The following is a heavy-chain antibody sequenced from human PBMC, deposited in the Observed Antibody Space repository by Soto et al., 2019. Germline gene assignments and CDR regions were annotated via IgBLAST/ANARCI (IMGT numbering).Heavy chain of an antibody. Sequence: GGSLRFSCAASGFTFGSYEMNWVRQAPGKGLEWVSYISSSGSTIYYADSVKGRFTISRDNAKNSLYLQMNSLRAEDTAVYYCARDYDSGGTTAFDIWGQGTMVTVSS. CDR3: ARDYDSGGTTAFDI. CDR1: GFTFGSYE. D-gene: IGHD2-15*01. CDR2: ISSSGSTI. V-gene: IGHV3-48*03. J-gene: IGHJ3*02.